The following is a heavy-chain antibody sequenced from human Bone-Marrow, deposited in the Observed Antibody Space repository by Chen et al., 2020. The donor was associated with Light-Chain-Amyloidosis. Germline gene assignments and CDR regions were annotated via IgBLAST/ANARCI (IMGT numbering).Heavy chain of an antibody. CDR3: ARRRDGYNFDY. D-gene: IGHD5-12*01. J-gene: IGHJ4*02. CDR2: IYPDDSDA. CDR1: GYTFPNYW. Sequence: EVQLEQSGPEVKKPGESLKISCKGSGYTFPNYWIGWVRQKPGKGLEWMGVIYPDDSDARYSLSFEGQVTISADKSITTAYLQWRSLKASDTAMYYCARRRDGYNFDYWGQGTLVTVSS. V-gene: IGHV5-51*01.